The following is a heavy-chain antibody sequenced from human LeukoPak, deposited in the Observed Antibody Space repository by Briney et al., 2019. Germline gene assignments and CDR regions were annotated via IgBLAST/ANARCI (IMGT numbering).Heavy chain of an antibody. J-gene: IGHJ4*02. CDR3: ARSRVADGYFDS. CDR2: IYWNDDK. D-gene: IGHD6-13*01. Sequence: ESGPTLVKPTQTLTLTCTFSGFSLSTSGVGVGWIRQPPGKALEWLALIYWNDDKRYKSSLKSRLTIAKDTSKNQVVLTMTNVDLVDTATYYCARSRVADGYFDSWGQGTPVTVSS. CDR1: GFSLSTSGVG. V-gene: IGHV2-5*01.